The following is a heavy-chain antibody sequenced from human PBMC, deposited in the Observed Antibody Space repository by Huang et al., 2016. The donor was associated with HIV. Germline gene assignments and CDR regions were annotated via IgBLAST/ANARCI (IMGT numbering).Heavy chain of an antibody. Sequence: EVQLVESGGGLVQPGGSLRLSCAASGLTFSSYWMHWVRQAPGKGLVWVSRINSDGSSSGYADSVKGRFTISRDNAKNTLYLQMNSLRAEDTAVYYCVRDPRIQSWLNYFDYWGQGTLVSVSS. CDR2: INSDGSSS. CDR3: VRDPRIQSWLNYFDY. V-gene: IGHV3-74*01. CDR1: GLTFSSYW. D-gene: IGHD3-22*01. J-gene: IGHJ4*02.